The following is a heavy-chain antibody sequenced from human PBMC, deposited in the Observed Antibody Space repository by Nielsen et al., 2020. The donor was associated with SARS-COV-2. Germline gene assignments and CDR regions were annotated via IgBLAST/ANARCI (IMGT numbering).Heavy chain of an antibody. CDR1: GGSISSGSYY. J-gene: IGHJ6*02. CDR2: IYTSGST. V-gene: IGHV4-61*02. CDR3: VREVSGSRIKAAGRPSYYYYGMDS. Sequence: LRLSCTVSGGSISSGSYYWSWIRQPAGKGLEWIGRIYTSGSTNYNPSLKSRVTISVDPSKDQFSLNVNSVTAADTAVYYCVREVSGSRIKAAGRPSYYYYGMDSWGQGTAVTVSS. D-gene: IGHD6-13*01.